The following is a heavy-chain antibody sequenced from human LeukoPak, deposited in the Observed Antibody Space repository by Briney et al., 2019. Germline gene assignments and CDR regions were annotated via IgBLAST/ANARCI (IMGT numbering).Heavy chain of an antibody. CDR3: AKADGGDADYYGSGSYYWLNAFDI. Sequence: QTGGSLRLSCAASGFTFSSYAMSWVRQAPGKGLEWVSAISGSGGSTYYADSVKGRFTISRDNSKNTLYLQMNSLRAEDTAVYYCAKADGGDADYYGSGSYYWLNAFDIWGQGTMVTVSS. CDR1: GFTFSSYA. D-gene: IGHD3-10*01. CDR2: ISGSGGST. J-gene: IGHJ3*02. V-gene: IGHV3-23*01.